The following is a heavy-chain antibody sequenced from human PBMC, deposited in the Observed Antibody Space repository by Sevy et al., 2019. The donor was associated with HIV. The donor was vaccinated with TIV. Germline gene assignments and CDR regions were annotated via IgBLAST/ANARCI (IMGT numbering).Heavy chain of an antibody. J-gene: IGHJ3*02. CDR1: GYTFTSYG. V-gene: IGHV1-18*01. CDR3: ARDEFGTSNAFDI. D-gene: IGHD3-16*01. CDR2: ISAYNGNT. Sequence: ASVKVSGKASGYTFTSYGISWVRQAPGQGLEWMGWISAYNGNTNYARKLQGRVTMTTDTSTSTAYMELRSLRSDDTAVYYCARDEFGTSNAFDIWGQGTMVTVSS.